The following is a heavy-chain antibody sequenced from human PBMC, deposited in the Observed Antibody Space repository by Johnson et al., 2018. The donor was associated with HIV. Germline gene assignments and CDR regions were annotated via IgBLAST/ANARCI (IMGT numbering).Heavy chain of an antibody. CDR1: GFTFTNAW. V-gene: IGHV3-15*01. CDR3: TTAIVIDAFDI. D-gene: IGHD3-16*02. CDR2: LKSRTDGETA. J-gene: IGHJ3*02. Sequence: VQLVESGGGLVKPGGSLRLSCAASGFTFTNAWMHWVRQAPGKGLEWVGRLKSRTDGETADYAAPVKGRFTISRDDSKNTLYLQMSSLKTDDTAVYYCTTAIVIDAFDIWSQGTMVTVSS.